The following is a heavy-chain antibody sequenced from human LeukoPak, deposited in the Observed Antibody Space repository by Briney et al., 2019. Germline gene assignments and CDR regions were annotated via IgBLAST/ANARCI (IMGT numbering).Heavy chain of an antibody. CDR2: ISAYNGNT. V-gene: IGHV1-18*01. D-gene: IGHD1-7*01. Sequence: ASVKVSGKASGYTFTSYGITWVRQAPGQGLEWMGWISAYNGNTNYAQKLQGRVTMTTDTSTSTAYMELRSLRSDDTAVYYCAGAGRITGTTYDIWGRGTMVTVSS. J-gene: IGHJ3*02. CDR3: AGAGRITGTTYDI. CDR1: GYTFTSYG.